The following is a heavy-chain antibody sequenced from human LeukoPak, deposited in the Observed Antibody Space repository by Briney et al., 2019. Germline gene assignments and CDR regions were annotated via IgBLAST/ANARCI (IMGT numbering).Heavy chain of an antibody. V-gene: IGHV3-23*01. J-gene: IGHJ4*02. CDR2: ISGSGGST. CDR3: AKDLTYYYDSSGYFDY. CDR1: GFTFSSYA. Sequence: GGSLRLSCAASGFTFSSYAMSWVRQAPGKGLEWVSAISGSGGSTYYADSVKGRFTISRDNSKNTLYLQMNSLRAEDTAVYYCAKDLTYYYDSSGYFDYWGQGTLVTVSS. D-gene: IGHD3-22*01.